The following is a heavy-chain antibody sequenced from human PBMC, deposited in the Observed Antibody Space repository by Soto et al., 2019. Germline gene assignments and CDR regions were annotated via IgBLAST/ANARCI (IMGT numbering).Heavy chain of an antibody. D-gene: IGHD1-26*01. V-gene: IGHV4-31*03. CDR3: ARARVSWELLSVSDAFDI. CDR2: IYYSGST. CDR1: GGSISSGGYY. Sequence: PSETLSLTCTVSGGSISSGGYYWSWIRQHPGKGLEWIGYIYYSGSTYYNPSLKSRVTISVDTSKNQFSLKLSSVTAADTAVYYRARARVSWELLSVSDAFDIWGQGTMVTVSS. J-gene: IGHJ3*02.